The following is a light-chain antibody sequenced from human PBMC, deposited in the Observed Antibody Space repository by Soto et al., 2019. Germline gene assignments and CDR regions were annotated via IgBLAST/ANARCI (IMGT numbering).Light chain of an antibody. CDR1: SSDVGDYNY. Sequence: QSALTQPPSASGSPGQSVTISCTGTSSDVGDYNYVSWYQQHPGKAPKLIIYEVNKRPSGVPDRFSGSKSGNTASLTVSGLQADDEADYYCSSYTNINTRACVFGTGTKLTVL. CDR2: EVN. J-gene: IGLJ1*01. V-gene: IGLV2-8*01. CDR3: SSYTNINTRACV.